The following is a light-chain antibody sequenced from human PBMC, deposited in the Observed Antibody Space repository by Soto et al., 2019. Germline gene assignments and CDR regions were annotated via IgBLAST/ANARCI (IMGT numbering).Light chain of an antibody. V-gene: IGLV2-23*01. Sequence: QSALTQPASVSGSTGQSITISCTGTSSDVGRYNLVSWYQQHPGKAPKLMIYEGSKRPSGVSNRFSGSKSGNTASLTISGLQAEDEADYYCCSYACSSIAVFRGGIQLTVL. CDR3: CSYACSSIAV. CDR1: SSDVGRYNL. CDR2: EGS. J-gene: IGLJ7*01.